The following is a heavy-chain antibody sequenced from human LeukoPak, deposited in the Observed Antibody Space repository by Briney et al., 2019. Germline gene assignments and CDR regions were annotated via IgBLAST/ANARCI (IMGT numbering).Heavy chain of an antibody. D-gene: IGHD3-16*01. J-gene: IGHJ3*02. CDR3: TRPGPLTRGVRAVRGGLGAFDI. CDR1: GFTFSSYA. Sequence: GGSLRLSCAASGFTFSSYAMHWVRQAPGKGLEWVAGISYDGSNKYYADSVKGRFTISRDNSKNTLYLQMNSLRAEDTAVYYCTRPGPLTRGVRAVRGGLGAFDIWGQGAMVTVSS. CDR2: ISYDGSNK. V-gene: IGHV3-30-3*01.